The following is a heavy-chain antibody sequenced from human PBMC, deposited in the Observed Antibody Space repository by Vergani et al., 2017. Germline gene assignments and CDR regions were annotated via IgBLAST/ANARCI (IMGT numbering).Heavy chain of an antibody. CDR2: IKSKTDGGTT. Sequence: EVQLVESGGGLIQPGGSLRLSCAASGFTFSNAWMSWVRQAPGKGLEWVGRIKSKTDGGTTDYAAPVKGRFTISRDDSKNTLYLQMNSPKTEDTAVYYCTTVGYSGYDYVDYWGQGTLVTVSS. CDR1: GFTFSNAW. CDR3: TTVGYSGYDYVDY. J-gene: IGHJ4*02. D-gene: IGHD5-12*01. V-gene: IGHV3-15*01.